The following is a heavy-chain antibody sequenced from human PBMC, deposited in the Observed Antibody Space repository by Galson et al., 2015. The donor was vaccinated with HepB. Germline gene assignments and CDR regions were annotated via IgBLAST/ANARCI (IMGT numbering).Heavy chain of an antibody. Sequence: ETLSLTCTVSGGSISSYYWSWIRQPSGKGLEWIGYIYYSGSTNYNPSLKSRVTISVDTSKNQFSLKLSSVTAADTTVYYCARETVAGTVFDYWGQGTLVTVSS. V-gene: IGHV4-59*01. J-gene: IGHJ4*02. CDR1: GGSISSYY. D-gene: IGHD6-19*01. CDR3: ARETVAGTVFDY. CDR2: IYYSGST.